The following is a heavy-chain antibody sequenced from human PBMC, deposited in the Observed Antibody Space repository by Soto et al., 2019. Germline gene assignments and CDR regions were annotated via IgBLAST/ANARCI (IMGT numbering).Heavy chain of an antibody. Sequence: QVQLVQSGAEVKKPGSSVKVSCKASGGTFSSYAISWVRQAPGQGLEWMGGIIPIFGTANYAQKFQGRVTITADESTRTAYMELSSLRSEDTAVYYCARESIHYGDYAIDYWGQGTLVTVSS. CDR2: IIPIFGTA. CDR3: ARESIHYGDYAIDY. J-gene: IGHJ4*02. CDR1: GGTFSSYA. V-gene: IGHV1-69*12. D-gene: IGHD4-17*01.